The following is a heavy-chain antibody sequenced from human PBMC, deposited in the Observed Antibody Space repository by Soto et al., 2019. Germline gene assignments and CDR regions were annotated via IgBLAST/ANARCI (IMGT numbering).Heavy chain of an antibody. V-gene: IGHV3-30*02. CDR1: GFTFSSYG. J-gene: IGHJ5*01. D-gene: IGHD6-13*01. CDR2: IWYDGSNK. CDR3: EKDAYLSSWFVFLDS. Sequence: GGSLRLSCAASGFTFSSYGMHWVRQAPGKGLEWVAVIWYDGSNKYYADSVKGRFTISRDNSKNTLYLQMNSLRAEDTAVYYCEKDAYLSSWFVFLDSWGQGTLVTVSS.